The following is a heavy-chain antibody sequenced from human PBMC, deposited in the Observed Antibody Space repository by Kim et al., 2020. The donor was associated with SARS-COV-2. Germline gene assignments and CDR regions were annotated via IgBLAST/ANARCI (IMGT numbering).Heavy chain of an antibody. Sequence: YADSVKGRFTISRDNSKNTLYLQMNSLRAEDTAVYYSARGKAGGNPHFDYWGQGTLVTVSS. D-gene: IGHD2-15*01. J-gene: IGHJ4*02. CDR3: ARGKAGGNPHFDY. V-gene: IGHV3-33*01.